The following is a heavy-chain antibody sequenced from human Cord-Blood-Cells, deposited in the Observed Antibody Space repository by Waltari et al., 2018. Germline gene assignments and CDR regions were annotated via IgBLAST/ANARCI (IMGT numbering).Heavy chain of an antibody. Sequence: QVQLQQWGAGLLKPSETLSLTCAVYGGSFSGYYWSWIRQPPGQGLEWIGEINHSGSNNYNPSLKSRVTISVDTSKNQFSLKLSSVTAADTAVYYCARALLLRYFDWLPRTLRPGFDYWGQGTLVTVSS. CDR1: GGSFSGYY. D-gene: IGHD3-9*01. V-gene: IGHV4-34*01. CDR3: ARALLLRYFDWLPRTLRPGFDY. J-gene: IGHJ4*02. CDR2: INHSGSN.